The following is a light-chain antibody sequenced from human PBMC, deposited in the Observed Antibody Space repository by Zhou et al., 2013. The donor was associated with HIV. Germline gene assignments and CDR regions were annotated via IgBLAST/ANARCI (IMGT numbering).Light chain of an antibody. Sequence: DIVLTQSPGTLSVSPGERVTLSCRASQNVFSNLAWYQQKPGQAPSLLIYDTSTRATGVPARFSGSGSGRDFTLTISGLQSEDFALYYCQQYDTWPSFGQGTKLQIK. CDR1: QNVFSN. CDR3: QQYDTWPS. V-gene: IGKV3-15*01. J-gene: IGKJ2*01. CDR2: DTS.